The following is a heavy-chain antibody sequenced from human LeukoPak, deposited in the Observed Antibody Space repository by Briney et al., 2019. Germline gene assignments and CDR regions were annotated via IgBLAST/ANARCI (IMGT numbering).Heavy chain of an antibody. D-gene: IGHD2-2*01. J-gene: IGHJ6*02. Sequence: SETLSLTCAVSGDSISSGGYWWSWIRQPPGKGLEWIGYIYYSGSTNYNPSLKSRVTISVDTSKNQFSLKLSSVTAADTAVYYCARDDCSSTSCYDYYGMDVWGQGTTVTVSS. CDR1: GDSISSGGYW. CDR2: IYYSGST. V-gene: IGHV4-61*08. CDR3: ARDDCSSTSCYDYYGMDV.